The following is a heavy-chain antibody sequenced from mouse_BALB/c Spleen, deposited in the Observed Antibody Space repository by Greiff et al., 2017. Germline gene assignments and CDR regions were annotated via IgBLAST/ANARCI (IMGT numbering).Heavy chain of an antibody. V-gene: IGHV3-2*02. CDR1: GYSITSDYA. D-gene: IGHD2-10*01. J-gene: IGHJ4*01. CDR3: AKGTYYGKEVDY. CDR2: ISYSGST. Sequence: VQLQQSGPGLVKPSQSLSLTCTVTGYSITSDYAWNWIRQFPGNKLEWMGYISYSGSTSYNPSLKSRISITRDTSKNQFFLQLNSVTTEDTATYYCAKGTYYGKEVDYWGQGTSVTVSS.